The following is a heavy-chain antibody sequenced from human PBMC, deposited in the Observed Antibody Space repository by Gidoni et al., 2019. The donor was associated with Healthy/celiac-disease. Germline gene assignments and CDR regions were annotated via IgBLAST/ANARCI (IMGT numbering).Heavy chain of an antibody. CDR3: ARSRLLVGATSGADAFDI. Sequence: EVQLVESGGGLVKPGGSLRLSCAASGFTFSIYSMNWVRQAPGKGLEWVSSISSSSSYIYYADSVKGRFTISRDNAKNSLYLQMNSLRAEDTAVYYCARSRLLVGATSGADAFDIWGQGTMVTVSS. CDR1: GFTFSIYS. D-gene: IGHD1-26*01. V-gene: IGHV3-21*01. CDR2: ISSSSSYI. J-gene: IGHJ3*02.